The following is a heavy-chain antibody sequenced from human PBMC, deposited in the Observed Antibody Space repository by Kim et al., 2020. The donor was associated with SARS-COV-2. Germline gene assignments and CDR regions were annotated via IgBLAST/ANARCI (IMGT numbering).Heavy chain of an antibody. CDR1: GGSFSGYY. Sequence: SETLSLTCAVYGGSFSGYYWSWIRQPPGKGLEWIGEINHSGSTNYNPSLKSRVTISVDTSKNQFSLKLSSVTAADTAVYYCATSPPDYYDSSGPNWFDP. D-gene: IGHD3-22*01. V-gene: IGHV4-34*01. J-gene: IGHJ5*02. CDR3: ATSPPDYYDSSGPNWFDP. CDR2: INHSGST.